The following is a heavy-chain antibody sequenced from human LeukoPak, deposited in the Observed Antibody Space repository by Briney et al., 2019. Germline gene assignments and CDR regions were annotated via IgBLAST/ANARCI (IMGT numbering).Heavy chain of an antibody. CDR1: GGSISSYY. CDR2: IYYSGST. CDR3: ARLGGNSGDWFDP. J-gene: IGHJ5*02. Sequence: SETLSLTCTVSGGSISSYYWSWIRQPPGKGLEWIGYIYYSGSTNYNPSLKSRVTISVDTSKNQFPLKLSSVTAADTAVYYCARLGGNSGDWFDPWGQGTLVTVSS. V-gene: IGHV4-59*01. D-gene: IGHD4-23*01.